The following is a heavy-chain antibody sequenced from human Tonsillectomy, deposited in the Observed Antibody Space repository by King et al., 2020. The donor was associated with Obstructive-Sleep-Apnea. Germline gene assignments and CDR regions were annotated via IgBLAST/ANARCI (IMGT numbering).Heavy chain of an antibody. CDR1: GFSLSTSGVG. D-gene: IGHD6-13*01. V-gene: IGHV2-5*02. Sequence: TLKESGPTLVKPTQTLTLTCTFSGFSLSTSGVGVGWIRQPPGKALELLALIYWDDVKRYRPSLNSLLNITKDTPKNQVVPTMTNMEPVDTATYYCAHIGVDAAGGSYYYYGMDVWGQGTTVTVSS. CDR3: AHIGVDAAGGSYYYYGMDV. CDR2: IYWDDVK. J-gene: IGHJ6*02.